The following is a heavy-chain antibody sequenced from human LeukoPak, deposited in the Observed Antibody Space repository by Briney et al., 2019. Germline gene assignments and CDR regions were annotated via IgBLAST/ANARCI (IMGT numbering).Heavy chain of an antibody. D-gene: IGHD5-12*01. CDR1: GFTFSSYG. CDR3: AKDHRGGGYSGYDLYYFDY. V-gene: IGHV3-30*02. Sequence: GGSLRLSCAASGFTFSSYGMHWVRQAPGKGLEWVAFIRYDGSNKYYADSVKGRFTISRDNSKNTLYLQMNSLRAEDTAVYYCAKDHRGGGYSGYDLYYFDYWGQGTLVTVSS. CDR2: IRYDGSNK. J-gene: IGHJ4*02.